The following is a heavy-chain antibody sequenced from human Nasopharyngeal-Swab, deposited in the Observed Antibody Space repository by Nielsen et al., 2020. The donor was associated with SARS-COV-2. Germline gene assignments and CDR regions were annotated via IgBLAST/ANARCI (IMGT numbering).Heavy chain of an antibody. J-gene: IGHJ6*02. V-gene: IGHV4-34*01. CDR3: ARGRGLRHYYYYYGMDV. CDR2: INHSGST. D-gene: IGHD3-3*01. Sequence: SQTLSLTCAVYGGSFSGYYWSWIRQPPGKGLEWIGEINHSGSTSYNPSLKSRVTISVDTSKNQFSLKLSSVTAADTAVYYCARGRGLRHYYYYYGMDVWGQGTTVTVSS. CDR1: GGSFSGYY.